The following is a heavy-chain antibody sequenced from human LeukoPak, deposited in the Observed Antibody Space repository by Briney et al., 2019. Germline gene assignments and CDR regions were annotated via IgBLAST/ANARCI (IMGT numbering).Heavy chain of an antibody. CDR3: AKIGTHYYDSSGYGLLNYYFDY. D-gene: IGHD3-22*01. V-gene: IGHV3-23*01. J-gene: IGHJ4*02. Sequence: GGSLRLSCAASGFTFSSYAMSWVRQAPGKGLEWVSAISGSGGSTYYADSVKGRFTISRDNSKNTLYLQMNSLRAEDTAVYYCAKIGTHYYDSSGYGLLNYYFDYWGQRTLVTVSS. CDR1: GFTFSSYA. CDR2: ISGSGGST.